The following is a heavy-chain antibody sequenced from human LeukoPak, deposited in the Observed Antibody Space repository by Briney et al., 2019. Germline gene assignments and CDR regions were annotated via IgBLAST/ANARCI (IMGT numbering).Heavy chain of an antibody. CDR3: AKDPSGDRFGSYGMDV. CDR1: GFTFSSYD. Sequence: GGSLRLSCAASGFTFSSYDMHWVRQAPGKGLEWVAVISYDGSNKYYAASVKGRFTISRDNSKNTLYLQMNSRRPEDTAVYYCAKDPSGDRFGSYGMDVWGQGTTVTVSS. J-gene: IGHJ6*02. D-gene: IGHD5-18*01. CDR2: ISYDGSNK. V-gene: IGHV3-30*18.